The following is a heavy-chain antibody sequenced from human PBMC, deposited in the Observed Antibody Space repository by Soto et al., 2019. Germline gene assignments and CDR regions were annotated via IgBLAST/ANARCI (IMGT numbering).Heavy chain of an antibody. V-gene: IGHV1-69*13. Sequence: SVKVSSKASGGTFSSYSISWVRQAPRQELEWMGGIIPIFGTANYAQKFQGRVTITADESTSTAYMELSSLRSEDTAVYYCACPVEMATRARADYYYGMDVWGQGTTVTVS. CDR2: IIPIFGTA. CDR1: GGTFSSYS. CDR3: ACPVEMATRARADYYYGMDV. J-gene: IGHJ6*02. D-gene: IGHD5-12*01.